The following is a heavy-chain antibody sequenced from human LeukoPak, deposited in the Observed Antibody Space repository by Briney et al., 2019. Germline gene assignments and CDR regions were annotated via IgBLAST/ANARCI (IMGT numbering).Heavy chain of an antibody. V-gene: IGHV1-2*02. CDR3: ASGAASYYDSSDYSDH. D-gene: IGHD3-22*01. Sequence: ASVKVSCKASGYTFSGYYMQWVRQAPGQGLEWMGWINPNSGGTNYAQKFQGRVTMTRDTSISTAYMELSRLRSDDTAVYYCASGAASYYDSSDYSDHWGQGTLVTVSS. J-gene: IGHJ4*02. CDR1: GYTFSGYY. CDR2: INPNSGGT.